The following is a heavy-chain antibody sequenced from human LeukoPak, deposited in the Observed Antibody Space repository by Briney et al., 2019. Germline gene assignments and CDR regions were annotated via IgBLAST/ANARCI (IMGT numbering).Heavy chain of an antibody. J-gene: IGHJ4*02. D-gene: IGHD6-13*01. V-gene: IGHV4-59*02. CDR2: IYHSGST. Sequence: KPSETLSLTCTVSGGSVSTYYWSWIRQPPGKGLEWIGFIYHSGSTNYNPSLKSRVTISVVTSKNQFSLKLSSVTAADTAVYYCASPGIVAAGTDRGFDYWGQGTLVTVSS. CDR1: GGSVSTYY. CDR3: ASPGIVAAGTDRGFDY.